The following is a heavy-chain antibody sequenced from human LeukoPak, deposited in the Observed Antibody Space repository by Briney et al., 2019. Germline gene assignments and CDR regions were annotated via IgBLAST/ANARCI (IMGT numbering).Heavy chain of an antibody. CDR2: IYYSGST. J-gene: IGHJ6*03. D-gene: IGHD5-18*01. CDR3: ARGAWGYSYGGSYYYYYMDV. V-gene: IGHV4-61*01. CDR1: GYSISSGYY. Sequence: KSSETLSLTCTVSGYSISSGYYWSWIRQPPGKGLEWIGYIYYSGSTNYNPSLKSRVTISVDTSKNQFSLKLSSVTAADTAVYYCARGAWGYSYGGSYYYYYMDVWGKGTTVTVSS.